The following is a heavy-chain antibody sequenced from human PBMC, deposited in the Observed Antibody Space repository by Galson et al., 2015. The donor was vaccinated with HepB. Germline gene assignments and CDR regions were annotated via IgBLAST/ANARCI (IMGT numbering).Heavy chain of an antibody. D-gene: IGHD3-22*01. CDR1: GFTFSGSA. V-gene: IGHV3-73*01. J-gene: IGHJ4*02. Sequence: SLRLSCAASGFTFSGSAMHWVRQASGKGLEWVGRIRSKANSYATAYAASVKGRFTISRDDSKNTAYLQMNSLKTEDTAVYYCTRGGYHEGYYFDYWGQGTLVTVSP. CDR3: TRGGYHEGYYFDY. CDR2: IRSKANSYAT.